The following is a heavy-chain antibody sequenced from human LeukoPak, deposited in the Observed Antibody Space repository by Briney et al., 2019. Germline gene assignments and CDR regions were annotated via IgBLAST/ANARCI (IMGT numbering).Heavy chain of an antibody. CDR3: ARDRGQDDPIDI. Sequence: GRSLRLSCAASGFTLRSYGMHWVRQAPGEGLEWVAVIWHDGSVLDYSESVKGRFTVSRDNRKNTLYLQMDSLRVEDTAVCYCARDRGQDDPIDIWGQGTLVTVSS. V-gene: IGHV3-33*01. J-gene: IGHJ4*02. CDR2: IWHDGSVL. D-gene: IGHD3-10*01. CDR1: GFTLRSYG.